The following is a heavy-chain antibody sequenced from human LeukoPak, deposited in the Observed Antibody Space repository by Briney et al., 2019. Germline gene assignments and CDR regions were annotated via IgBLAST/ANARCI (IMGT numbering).Heavy chain of an antibody. V-gene: IGHV3-30*02. J-gene: IGHJ4*02. Sequence: GGSLRLSCAASGFTFSSYGMHWVRQAPGKGLEWVAFIRYDGSNKYYADSVKGRFTISRDNSKNTLYLQMNSLRAVDTAVYYCAKGSYYYDSSGYYYDYWGQGTLVSSPQ. D-gene: IGHD3-22*01. CDR2: IRYDGSNK. CDR1: GFTFSSYG. CDR3: AKGSYYYDSSGYYYDY.